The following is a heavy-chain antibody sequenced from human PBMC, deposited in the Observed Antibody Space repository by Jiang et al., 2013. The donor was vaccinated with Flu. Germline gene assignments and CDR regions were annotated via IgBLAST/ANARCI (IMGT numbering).Heavy chain of an antibody. Sequence: QPPGRGWSGLGKSIIVEAASTTVLKSRVTISVDTSKNQFSLKLTSVTAADTAVYYCARWGAEDKRLSNRSSWSGGNAFDIWGQGTMVTVSS. J-gene: IGHJ3*02. CDR3: ARWGAEDKRLSNRSSWSGGNAFDI. V-gene: IGHV4-34*01. D-gene: IGHD6-13*01. CDR2: SIIVEAA.